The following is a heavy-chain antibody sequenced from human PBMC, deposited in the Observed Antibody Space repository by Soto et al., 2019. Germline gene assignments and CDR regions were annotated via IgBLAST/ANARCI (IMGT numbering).Heavy chain of an antibody. J-gene: IGHJ4*02. D-gene: IGHD3-22*01. V-gene: IGHV4-31*03. CDR2: IYHSGSA. Sequence: SETLSLTCTVSGGSISSGGHYWNWIRQHPGKGLEWIGYIYHSGSAYYNPSLKSRVTISVDTSKNQFSLKLSSVTATDTAVYYCARRYYYDRSGYYYFDYWGQGTLVTVSS. CDR3: ARRYYYDRSGYYYFDY. CDR1: GGSISSGGHY.